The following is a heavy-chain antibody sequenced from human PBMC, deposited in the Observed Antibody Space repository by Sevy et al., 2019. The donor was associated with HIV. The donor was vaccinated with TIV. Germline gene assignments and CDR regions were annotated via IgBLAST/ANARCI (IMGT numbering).Heavy chain of an antibody. D-gene: IGHD6-13*01. V-gene: IGHV3-53*01. CDR3: ARATLAAEPPHYYYGMDV. CDR2: IYSGGST. CDR1: GFTVSSNY. J-gene: IGHJ6*02. Sequence: GGSLRLSCAASGFTVSSNYMSWVRQAPGKGLEWVSVIYSGGSTYYADSVKGRFTISRDNSKNTLYLQMNSLRAEDTAVYYCARATLAAEPPHYYYGMDVWGQGTTVTVSS.